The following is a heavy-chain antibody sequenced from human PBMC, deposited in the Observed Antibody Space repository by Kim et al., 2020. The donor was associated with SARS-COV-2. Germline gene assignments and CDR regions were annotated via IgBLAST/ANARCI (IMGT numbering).Heavy chain of an antibody. CDR3: ARGITFGGEIPYFDY. CDR2: ISYSGGTT. Sequence: GGSLRLSCAASGFTFANYEMNWVRQAPGKEPEWISYISYSGGTTDYADSVKGRFTISRDNARNSLYLQMSSLRADDTAVYFCARGITFGGEIPYFDYWG. J-gene: IGHJ4*01. V-gene: IGHV3-48*03. CDR1: GFTFANYE. D-gene: IGHD3-16*01.